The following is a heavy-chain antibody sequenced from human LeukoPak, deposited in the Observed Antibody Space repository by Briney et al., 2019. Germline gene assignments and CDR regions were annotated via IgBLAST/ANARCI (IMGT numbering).Heavy chain of an antibody. CDR2: LYYTGST. CDR1: GYSITSYY. J-gene: IGHJ4*02. CDR3: ARLYYGDYSPYYFDY. V-gene: IGHV4-59*01. Sequence: SETLSLTCSVSGYSITSYYWSWIRQPPGKGLEWIGYLYYTGSTKYNPSLDSRVTIPVDTSKNQFSLKLSSVTAADTAVYYCARLYYGDYSPYYFDYWGQGTLVTVSS. D-gene: IGHD4-17*01.